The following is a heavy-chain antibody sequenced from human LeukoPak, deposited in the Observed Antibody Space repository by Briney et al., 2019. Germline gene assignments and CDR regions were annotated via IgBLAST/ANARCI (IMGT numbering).Heavy chain of an antibody. CDR3: AKDGYDILTGYYSFDY. V-gene: IGHV3-30*02. Sequence: GGSLRLSCAASGFTFSSYAMSWVRQAPGKGLEWVAFIRYDGSNKYYADSVKGRFTISRDNSKNTLYLQMNSLRAEDTAVYYCAKDGYDILTGYYSFDYWGQGTLVTVSS. CDR2: IRYDGSNK. CDR1: GFTFSSYA. D-gene: IGHD3-9*01. J-gene: IGHJ4*02.